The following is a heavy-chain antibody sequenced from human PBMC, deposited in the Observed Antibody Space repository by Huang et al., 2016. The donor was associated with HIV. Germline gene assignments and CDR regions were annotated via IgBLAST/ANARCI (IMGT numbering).Heavy chain of an antibody. CDR1: GYSFSSYW. Sequence: VQLVQSGAEVKKPGESLKISCKGSGYSFSSYWIAWVRQMPGKGREWSGISFPDDSDTTYSPSFEGQVTISADKSIGTAYLQWSSLKASDTAMYYCARRFSSSSGYFDYWGQGSLVTVSS. D-gene: IGHD6-6*01. CDR3: ARRFSSSSGYFDY. J-gene: IGHJ4*02. V-gene: IGHV5-51*01. CDR2: SFPDDSDT.